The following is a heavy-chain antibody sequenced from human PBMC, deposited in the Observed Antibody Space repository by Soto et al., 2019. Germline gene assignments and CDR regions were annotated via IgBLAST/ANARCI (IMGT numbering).Heavy chain of an antibody. Sequence: QVPLQESGPGLVKPSETLSLSCTVSGGSISNYYWSWFRQTPGKGLEWIGYVHDSWASNYKPSLKIRVPISLDTSTIQFSLKLTSVTATDTAVYYCARQVFGALHRLVDVWGQGTTVTVSS. D-gene: IGHD3-10*02. CDR2: VHDSWAS. CDR1: GGSISNYY. J-gene: IGHJ6*02. CDR3: ARQVFGALHRLVDV. V-gene: IGHV4-59*08.